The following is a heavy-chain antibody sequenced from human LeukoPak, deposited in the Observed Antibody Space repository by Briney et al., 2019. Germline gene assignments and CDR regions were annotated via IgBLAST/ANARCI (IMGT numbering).Heavy chain of an antibody. J-gene: IGHJ4*02. V-gene: IGHV3-30*02. CDR1: GFTFSSYG. CDR2: IRYDGSNK. Sequence: GGSLRLSCAASGFTFSSYGMHWFRQAPGKGPEWVAFIRYDGSNKYYAYSVKGRFTISRDNSKNTLYLHMTNVRPEDTAVYYCAKDQGSSWACLDYWGQGNLVTVSS. D-gene: IGHD6-13*01. CDR3: AKDQGSSWACLDY.